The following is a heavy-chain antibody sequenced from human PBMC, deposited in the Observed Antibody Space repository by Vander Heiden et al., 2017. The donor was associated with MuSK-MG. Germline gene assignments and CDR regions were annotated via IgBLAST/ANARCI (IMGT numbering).Heavy chain of an antibody. V-gene: IGHV3-48*01. Sequence: EVQLVESGGGLLQPGGSLRLSCAASGFTFRSYSMNWVRQAPGKGLEWVAYITGSSSTIYYADSGKGRFTISRDNAQKSLYLQMNSLRGGDRAVYYCARADKYSYFMDVWGQGTTVTVSS. J-gene: IGHJ6*03. CDR3: ARADKYSYFMDV. CDR2: ITGSSSTI. CDR1: GFTFRSYS.